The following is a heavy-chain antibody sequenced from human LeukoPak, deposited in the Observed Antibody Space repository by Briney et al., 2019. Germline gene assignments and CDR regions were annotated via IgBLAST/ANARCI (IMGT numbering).Heavy chain of an antibody. J-gene: IGHJ6*02. CDR3: ARDGGRYYNDSSGPDRGYYYYYGMDV. V-gene: IGHV1-69*04. CDR1: GGTFSSYA. CDR2: IVPIFGIA. Sequence: ASVKVSCKASGGTFSSYAISWVRQAPGQGLEWMGRIVPIFGIANYAQKFQGRVTTTADKSTSTAYMELSSLRSEDTAVYYCARDGGRYYNDSSGPDRGYYYYYGMDVWGQGTTVTVSS. D-gene: IGHD3-22*01.